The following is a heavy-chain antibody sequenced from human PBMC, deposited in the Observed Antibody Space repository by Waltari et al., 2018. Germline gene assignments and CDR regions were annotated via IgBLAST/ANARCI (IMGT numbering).Heavy chain of an antibody. D-gene: IGHD1-1*01. J-gene: IGHJ6*03. Sequence: QVQLVQSGAEVKKPGASVKVSCKASGYTFTGYYMHWVRQAPGKGLEWMGWINPNSGGTNYAQKFQGRVTMTRDTSISTAYMELSRLRSDDTAVYYCAREGVSTTGTTPYYYMDVWGKGTTVTVSS. CDR2: INPNSGGT. CDR3: AREGVSTTGTTPYYYMDV. V-gene: IGHV1-2*02. CDR1: GYTFTGYY.